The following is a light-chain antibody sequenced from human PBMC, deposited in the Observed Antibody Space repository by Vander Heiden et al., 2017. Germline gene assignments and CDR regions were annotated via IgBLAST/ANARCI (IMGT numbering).Light chain of an antibody. V-gene: IGKV1-6*01. CDR2: AAS. J-gene: IGKJ5*01. CDR3: LQDTDDPST. Sequence: ALPLSPSPSSLSASVGDRVSIPCRASQGIRNDLGWYQQKPCKAPKLLIFAASSLQRAFPSRFSPSGSGTDCTLTISSLHPEDFATYYCLQDTDDPSTFG. CDR1: QGIRND.